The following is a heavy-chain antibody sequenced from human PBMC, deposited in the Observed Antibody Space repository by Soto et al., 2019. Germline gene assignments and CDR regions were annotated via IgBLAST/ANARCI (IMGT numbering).Heavy chain of an antibody. CDR1: GYTFTSYG. CDR2: ISAYNGNT. CDR3: ARDARDYDXWSGYYRGPYYYYGMDV. Sequence: ASVKVSCKASGYTFTSYGISWVRQAPGQGLEWMGWISAYNGNTNYAQKPQGRVTMTTDTSTSTAYMELRSLRSDDTAVYYCARDARDYDXWSGYYRGPYYYYGMDVWGQGTTVTVSS. J-gene: IGHJ6*02. V-gene: IGHV1-18*01. D-gene: IGHD3-3*01.